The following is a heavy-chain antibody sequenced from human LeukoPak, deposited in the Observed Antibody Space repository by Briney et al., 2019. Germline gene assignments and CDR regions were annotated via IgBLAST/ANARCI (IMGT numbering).Heavy chain of an antibody. D-gene: IGHD3-22*01. CDR3: ASSFTTAFGHFDY. V-gene: IGHV4-59*06. CDR2: IYYSGST. Sequence: SETLSLTCTVSGDSISNYYWSWIRQPPGKGLEWIGYIYYSGSTYYNPSLKSRVTISVDTSKNQFSLKLSSVTAADTAVYYCASSFTTAFGHFDYWGQGTLVTVSS. J-gene: IGHJ4*02. CDR1: GDSISNYY.